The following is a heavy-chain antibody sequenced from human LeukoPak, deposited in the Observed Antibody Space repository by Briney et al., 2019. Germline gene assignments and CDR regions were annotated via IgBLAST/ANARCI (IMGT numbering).Heavy chain of an antibody. D-gene: IGHD5-18*01. CDR1: GYSFTSYW. J-gene: IGHJ4*02. CDR3: ARSFLVSSLRGYSYGAIDY. V-gene: IGHV5-51*01. CDR2: IYTGDSDT. Sequence: GESLKISCKGSGYSFTSYWIGWVRQTPGKGLEWMVIIYTGDSDTRYSPSFQGQVTISADKSISTAYLQWSSLKASDTAMYYCARSFLVSSLRGYSYGAIDYWGQGTLVTVSS.